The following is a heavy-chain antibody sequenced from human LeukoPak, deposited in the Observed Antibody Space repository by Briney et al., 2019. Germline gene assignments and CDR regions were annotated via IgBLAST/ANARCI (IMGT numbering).Heavy chain of an antibody. CDR1: GYTFSGYY. J-gene: IGHJ4*02. D-gene: IGHD6-13*01. CDR2: ISAYNGNT. V-gene: IGHV1-18*04. CDR3: ARESSAAGTSLVDY. Sequence: GASVKVSCKASGYTFSGYYMHWVRQAPGQGLEWMGWISAYNGNTNYAQKLQGRVTMTTDTSTSTAYMELRSLRSDDTAVYYCARESSAAGTSLVDYWGQGTLVTVSS.